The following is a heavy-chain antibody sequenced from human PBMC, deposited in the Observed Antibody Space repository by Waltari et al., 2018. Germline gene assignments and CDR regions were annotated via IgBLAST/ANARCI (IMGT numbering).Heavy chain of an antibody. CDR2: MNPDSGNT. CDR3: AREFYYSDAFTGV. V-gene: IGHV1-8*01. Sequence: VQLVQSGAEVKKPGASVTVSCKASGYSFTSFDIYWVRQAAGQGREWMGWMNPDSGNTGYAEKFQGRVTMTRDTSISTAYMELSSLRSEDTAVYYCAREFYYSDAFTGVWGQGTLVTVSS. J-gene: IGHJ4*02. D-gene: IGHD4-17*01. CDR1: GYSFTSFD.